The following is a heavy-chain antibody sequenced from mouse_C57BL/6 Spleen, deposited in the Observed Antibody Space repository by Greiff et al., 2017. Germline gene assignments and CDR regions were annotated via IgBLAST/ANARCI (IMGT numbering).Heavy chain of an antibody. Sequence: QVQLQQSGAELMKPGASVKLSCKATGYTFTGYWIEWVKQRPGHGLEWIGEILPGHGSTNYNEKVKGKATFTADTSSNTAYMQLSSLATEDSAIYYCARRLYAMGSWGQGTSVTVSS. J-gene: IGHJ4*01. V-gene: IGHV1-9*01. CDR3: ARRLYAMGS. CDR2: ILPGHGST. CDR1: GYTFTGYW.